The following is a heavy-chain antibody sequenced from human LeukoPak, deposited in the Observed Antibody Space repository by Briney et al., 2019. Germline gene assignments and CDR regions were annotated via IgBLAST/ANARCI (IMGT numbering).Heavy chain of an antibody. V-gene: IGHV3-23*01. Sequence: PGGSLRLSCAASGFTFSSYAMSSVRQAPGKGLEWVSAISGSGGSTYYADSVKGRFTISRDNSKNTLYLQMNSLRAEDTAVYYGARGVGANYYFEYWGQGTLVRVSS. CDR2: ISGSGGST. J-gene: IGHJ4*02. CDR3: ARGVGANYYFEY. D-gene: IGHD1-26*01. CDR1: GFTFSSYA.